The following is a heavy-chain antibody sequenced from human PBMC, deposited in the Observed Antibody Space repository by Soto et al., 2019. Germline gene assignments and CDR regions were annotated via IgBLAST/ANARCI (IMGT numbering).Heavy chain of an antibody. CDR1: GGSISSSSYY. CDR2: IYYSGST. D-gene: IGHD6-13*01. CDR3: ARPRYRSRWYFFHY. Sequence: TSETLSLTCTVSGGSISSSSYYWGWIRQPPGKGLEWIGSIYYSGSTYYNPSLKSRVTISVDTSKNQFSLKLSSVTAADTAVYYCARPRYRSRWYFFHYWGEATLGTLSS. V-gene: IGHV4-39*01. J-gene: IGHJ4*02.